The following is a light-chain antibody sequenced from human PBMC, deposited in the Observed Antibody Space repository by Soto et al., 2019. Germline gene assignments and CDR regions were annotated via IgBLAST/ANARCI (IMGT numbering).Light chain of an antibody. CDR2: DDN. CDR3: GSWDSSLSAYV. Sequence: QSVLKQPPSLSSAPGQKVTISCSVSSSNIGGNSVSWYQQLPGTAPKLLIYDDNKRPSGIPDRFSGSKSATSATLGITGFQTGDEADYYCGSWDSSLSAYVFGTGTKVTVL. CDR1: SSNIGGNS. J-gene: IGLJ1*01. V-gene: IGLV1-51*01.